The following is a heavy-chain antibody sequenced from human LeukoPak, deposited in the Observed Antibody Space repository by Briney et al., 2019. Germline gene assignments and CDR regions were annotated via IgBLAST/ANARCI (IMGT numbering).Heavy chain of an antibody. J-gene: IGHJ4*02. CDR2: IYYSVST. V-gene: IGHV4-59*01. CDR3: ARTRLETDEFYFDY. CDR1: GGSISSYY. D-gene: IGHD3-10*01. Sequence: VKPSAPLSLPCTVAGGSISSYYWSWIRQPQGNGLHRIGYIYYSVSTNYNPSLKSRVTISVDTSKNQFSLKLSSVTAADTAVYYCARTRLETDEFYFDYWGQGTLVTVSS.